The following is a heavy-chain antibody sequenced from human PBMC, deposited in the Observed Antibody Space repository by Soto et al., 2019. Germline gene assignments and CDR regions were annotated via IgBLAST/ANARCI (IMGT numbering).Heavy chain of an antibody. CDR1: GYTFTNYG. CDR2: ISAYNGHT. D-gene: IGHD2-8*01. CDR3: AREGAGTNPRSY. Sequence: QVQLVQSGPEVKKPGASVKVSCTASGYTFTNYGFNWVRQATGQGLEWMGWISAYNGHTKYSKIFLARVIMTTDTSTSTPLMELRSLTSDDTDGYYWAREGAGTNPRSYWGQGTLVTVSS. J-gene: IGHJ4*02. V-gene: IGHV1-18*01.